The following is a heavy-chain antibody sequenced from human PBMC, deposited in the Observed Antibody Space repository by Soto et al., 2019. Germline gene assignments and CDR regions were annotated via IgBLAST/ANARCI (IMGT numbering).Heavy chain of an antibody. V-gene: IGHV3-23*05. CDR3: AKDTYRRSWYF. J-gene: IGHJ4*02. CDR2: IDKSGGDT. D-gene: IGHD2-2*01. Sequence: EVQLLESGGDLVQPGGSLRLSCAASGFTFTNYLMTWVRQAPGKGLEWVSSIDKSGGDTYYADSVKGRFTISRDNSKNTLYLQMNGLRVEDTALYYCAKDTYRRSWYFWGQGTLVTVSS. CDR1: GFTFTNYL.